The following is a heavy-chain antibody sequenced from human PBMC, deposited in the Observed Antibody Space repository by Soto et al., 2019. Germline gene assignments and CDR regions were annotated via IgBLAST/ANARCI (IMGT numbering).Heavy chain of an antibody. J-gene: IGHJ4*02. CDR2: ISSSGSTL. Sequence: QVQLVESGGGLVKPGGSLRLSCAASGFTFSDYYMSWIRQAPGKGLEWVSYISSSGSTLYYADSVKGRFTISRDHAKNSLDLQMNSVRAEDTAVYYCARASWEGPASCYFDYWGQGTLVTVSS. CDR1: GFTFSDYY. D-gene: IGHD1-26*01. V-gene: IGHV3-11*01. CDR3: ARASWEGPASCYFDY.